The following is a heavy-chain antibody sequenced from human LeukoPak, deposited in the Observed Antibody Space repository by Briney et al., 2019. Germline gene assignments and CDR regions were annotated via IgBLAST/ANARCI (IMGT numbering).Heavy chain of an antibody. CDR2: ISNDGSNK. CDR1: GFTFSTYA. Sequence: GRSLRLSCAASGFTFSTYAMHWVRQAPGKGLEWVAVISNDGSNKYYADSVKGRVTISRDNAKNSLYLQMNSLRAEDTAVYYCARAPGIAVAGTDDYWGQGTLVTVSS. D-gene: IGHD6-19*01. CDR3: ARAPGIAVAGTDDY. J-gene: IGHJ4*02. V-gene: IGHV3-30-3*01.